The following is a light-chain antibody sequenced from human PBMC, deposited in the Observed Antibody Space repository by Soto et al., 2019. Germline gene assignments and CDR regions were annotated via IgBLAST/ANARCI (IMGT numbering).Light chain of an antibody. V-gene: IGKV1D-12*01. J-gene: IGKJ4*01. Sequence: DIQMTQSPSSVSASVGDRVTITCRASQAISNWLAWYQQKPGKAPELLIYTASTLESGVPSRFSGRGSGTDFTLTITSLQPEDFAAYYCQQLYTYPLTFGGGTKVDIK. CDR2: TAS. CDR3: QQLYTYPLT. CDR1: QAISNW.